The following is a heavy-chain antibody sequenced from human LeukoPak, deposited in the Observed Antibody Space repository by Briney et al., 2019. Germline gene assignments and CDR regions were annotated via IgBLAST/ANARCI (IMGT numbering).Heavy chain of an antibody. D-gene: IGHD3-16*02. CDR3: AKPSLRVNWFDP. CDR1: GFTFSSYG. Sequence: GGSLRLSCAASGFTFSSYGMHWVRQAPGKGLEWVAVIWYDGSNKYYADSVKGRFTISRDNSKNTLYLQMNSLRAEDTAVYYCAKPSLRVNWFDPWGQGTLVTVSS. CDR2: IWYDGSNK. J-gene: IGHJ5*02. V-gene: IGHV3-33*06.